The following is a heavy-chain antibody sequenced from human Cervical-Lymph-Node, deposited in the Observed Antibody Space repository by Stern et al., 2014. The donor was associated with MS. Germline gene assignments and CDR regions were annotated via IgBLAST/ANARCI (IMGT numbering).Heavy chain of an antibody. Sequence: EMQLVESGGALVQPGGSLRLSCVASGFPLSNLSMNWVRQAPGKGLEWLSYISGSSSAIHYADSVKGRFTISRDNAKNSLYLQLNSLRVDDTAVYYCATPSPSLYWGQGTLVTVSS. V-gene: IGHV3-48*01. CDR1: GFPLSNLS. J-gene: IGHJ4*02. CDR2: ISGSSSAI. CDR3: ATPSPSLY.